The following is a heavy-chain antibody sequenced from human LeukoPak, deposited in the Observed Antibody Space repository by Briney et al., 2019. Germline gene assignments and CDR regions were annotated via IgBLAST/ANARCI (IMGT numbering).Heavy chain of an antibody. J-gene: IGHJ4*02. CDR1: GFTFSSYG. CDR2: IWYDGSNK. V-gene: IGHV3-33*06. D-gene: IGHD3-22*01. Sequence: GGSLRLSCAASGFTFSSYGMHWVRQAPGKGLEWVAVIWYDGSNKYYADSVKGRFTISRDNSKNTLYLQMNSLRAEDTAVYYCAKVDYYDSSGYYLGVSGSGVVDYWGQGTLVTVSS. CDR3: AKVDYYDSSGYYLGVSGSGVVDY.